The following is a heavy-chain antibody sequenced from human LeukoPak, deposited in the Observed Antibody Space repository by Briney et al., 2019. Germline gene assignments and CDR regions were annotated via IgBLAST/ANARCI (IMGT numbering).Heavy chain of an antibody. D-gene: IGHD1-1*01. CDR1: GFIFSRYS. CDR2: ISSSSNYM. CDR3: AKTGTPWYYFDY. J-gene: IGHJ4*02. Sequence: GGSLRLSCAASGFIFSRYSMNWVRQTPGRGLEWVASISSSSNYMYYTDSVKGRFTISRDNSKNTLYLQMNSLRAEDTAVYYCAKTGTPWYYFDYWGQGTLVTVSS. V-gene: IGHV3-21*04.